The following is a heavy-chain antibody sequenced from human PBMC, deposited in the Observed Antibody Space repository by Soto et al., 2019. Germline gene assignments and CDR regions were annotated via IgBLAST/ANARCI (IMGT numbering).Heavy chain of an antibody. D-gene: IGHD6-19*01. CDR3: ARAVVYSSGWYLGY. CDR2: ISSSSSYI. V-gene: IGHV3-21*01. CDR1: VFTFSSYS. Sequence: GWSLRLSCSASVFTFSSYSMNWVRQAPGKGLEWVSSISSSSSYIYYADSVKGRFTISRDNAKNSLYLQMNSLRAEDTAVYYCARAVVYSSGWYLGYWGQGTLVTVSS. J-gene: IGHJ4*02.